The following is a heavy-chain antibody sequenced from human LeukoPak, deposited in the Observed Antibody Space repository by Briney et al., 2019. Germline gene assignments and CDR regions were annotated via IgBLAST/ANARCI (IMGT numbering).Heavy chain of an antibody. J-gene: IGHJ4*02. D-gene: IGHD3-16*01. Sequence: SETLSLTCTVSGGSISSGVYYWGWIRQAPGQGLEWIGTISYSENTNNNPSLKSRVTISVDMSKNQLSLKLNSVTAADTAVYYCARQTSWGAGNFDSWGQGTLVIVSS. V-gene: IGHV4-39*01. CDR3: ARQTSWGAGNFDS. CDR2: ISYSENT. CDR1: GGSISSGVYY.